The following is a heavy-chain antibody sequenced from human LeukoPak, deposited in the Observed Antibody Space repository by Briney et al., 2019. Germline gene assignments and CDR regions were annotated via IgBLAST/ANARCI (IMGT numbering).Heavy chain of an antibody. V-gene: IGHV4-34*01. CDR2: INHSGST. D-gene: IGHD3-22*01. CDR3: ARHVVAVGFDY. Sequence: SETLSLTCAVYGGSFSGYYWSWIRQPPGKGLEWIGEINHSGSTNYNPSLKSRVTISVDTSKNQFSLKLSSVTAADTAVYYCARHVVAVGFDYWGQGTLVTVSS. CDR1: GGSFSGYY. J-gene: IGHJ4*02.